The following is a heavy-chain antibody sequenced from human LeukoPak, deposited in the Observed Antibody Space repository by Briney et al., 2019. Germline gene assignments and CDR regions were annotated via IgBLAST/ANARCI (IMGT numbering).Heavy chain of an antibody. J-gene: IGHJ4*02. CDR1: GGTFSSYA. D-gene: IGHD5-18*01. Sequence: ASVKVSCKASGGTFSSYAISWVRQAPGQGLEWVGRIIPILGIANYAQKFQGRVTITADKSTSTAYMELSSLRSEDTAVYYCAREPVDTAMVHFDYWGQGTLVTVSS. CDR2: IIPILGIA. CDR3: AREPVDTAMVHFDY. V-gene: IGHV1-69*04.